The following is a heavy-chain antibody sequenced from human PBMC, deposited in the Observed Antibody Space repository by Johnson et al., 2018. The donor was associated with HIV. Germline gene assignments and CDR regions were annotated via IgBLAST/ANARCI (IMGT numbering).Heavy chain of an antibody. CDR2: INWNGGST. V-gene: IGHV3-20*04. J-gene: IGHJ3*01. CDR1: GFTVSSNY. CDR3: ARDHMGPVNQRLRWLVPRGFDF. Sequence: VQLVESGGGVVRPGGSLRLSCAASGFTVSSNYMSWVRQAPEKGLEWVSGINWNGGSTGYADSVKGRFTISRDNAKNSLYLQMNSLRAEDTALYYCARDHMGPVNQRLRWLVPRGFDFWGQGTMVTVAS. D-gene: IGHD6-19*01.